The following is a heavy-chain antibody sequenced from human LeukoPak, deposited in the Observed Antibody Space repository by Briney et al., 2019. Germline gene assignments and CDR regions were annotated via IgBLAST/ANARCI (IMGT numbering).Heavy chain of an antibody. CDR3: ARERGIVVVPAATPNWFDP. D-gene: IGHD2-2*01. J-gene: IGHJ5*02. CDR1: GGTFSSYA. CDR2: IIPIFGIA. Sequence: GSSVTVSCKASGGTFSSYAISWVRQAPGQGLEWMGRIIPIFGIANYAQKFQGRVTITADKSTGTAYMELSSLRSEDTAVYYCARERGIVVVPAATPNWFDPWGQGTLVTVSS. V-gene: IGHV1-69*04.